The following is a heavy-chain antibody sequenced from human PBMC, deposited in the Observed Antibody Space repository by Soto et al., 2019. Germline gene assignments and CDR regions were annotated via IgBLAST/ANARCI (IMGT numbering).Heavy chain of an antibody. V-gene: IGHV1-18*01. D-gene: IGHD3-22*01. CDR2: ISAYNGNT. CDR1: GYTFTSYG. J-gene: IGHJ3*02. Sequence: ASVKVSCKASGYTFTSYGISWVRQAPGQGLEWMGWISAYNGNTNYAQKLQGRVTMTTDTSTSTAYMEPRSLRSDDTAVYYCAGYYDSSGYYRHDAFDIWGQGTMVTVSS. CDR3: AGYYDSSGYYRHDAFDI.